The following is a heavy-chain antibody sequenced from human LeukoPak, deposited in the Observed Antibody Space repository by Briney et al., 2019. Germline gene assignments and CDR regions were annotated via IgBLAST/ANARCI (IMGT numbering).Heavy chain of an antibody. Sequence: GGSLRLFCAASGFTFSSHNMNWARQARGKGLEWVSSISSSSSYIYYADSVKGRFTISRDNAKNSLYLQMNSLRAEDTAVYYCARGELLMWGSGSYYDYWGQGTLVTVSS. D-gene: IGHD3-10*01. J-gene: IGHJ4*02. CDR3: ARGELLMWGSGSYYDY. CDR1: GFTFSSHN. CDR2: ISSSSSYI. V-gene: IGHV3-21*01.